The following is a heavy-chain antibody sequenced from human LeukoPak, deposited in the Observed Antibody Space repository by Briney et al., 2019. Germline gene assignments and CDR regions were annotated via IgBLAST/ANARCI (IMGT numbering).Heavy chain of an antibody. CDR3: ARALRYFDWLAGFDY. D-gene: IGHD3-9*01. CDR1: GYTFTGYY. J-gene: IGHJ4*02. V-gene: IGHV1-2*02. CDR2: INPNSGGT. Sequence: ASLKVSCKASGYTFTGYYMHWVRQAPGQGLEWMGWINPNSGGTNYAQKFQGRVTMTRDTSISTAYMELSRLRSDDTAVYYCARALRYFDWLAGFDYWGQGTLVTVSS.